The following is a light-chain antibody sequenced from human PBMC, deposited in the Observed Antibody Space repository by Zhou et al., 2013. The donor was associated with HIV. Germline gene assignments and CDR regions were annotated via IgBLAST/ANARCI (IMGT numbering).Light chain of an antibody. CDR3: QKYNSAPLT. V-gene: IGKV1-27*01. Sequence: DIQMTQSPSTLSASVGDRVTITCRASQGIGSWLAWFQQKPGKAPKLLIFAASILQSGVPARFSGSRSGTDFTLTISSLQPEDVATYYCQKYNSAPLTFGGGTKVEIK. CDR1: QGIGSW. CDR2: AAS. J-gene: IGKJ4*01.